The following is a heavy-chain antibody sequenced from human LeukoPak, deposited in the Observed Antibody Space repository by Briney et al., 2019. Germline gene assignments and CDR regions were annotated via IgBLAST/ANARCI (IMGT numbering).Heavy chain of an antibody. D-gene: IGHD2-15*01. V-gene: IGHV4-4*07. CDR3: ARGRYCSADICSGGDAFDI. CDR1: GGSINNYY. J-gene: IGHJ3*02. Sequence: LETLSRTCTVSGGSINNYYWSWIRQPAGKGLEWIGRIYTRGSTNYNPSLKSRVTMSVDTSKNQFSLKLSSVTAADTAVYYCARGRYCSADICSGGDAFDIWGQGTMVSVSS. CDR2: IYTRGST.